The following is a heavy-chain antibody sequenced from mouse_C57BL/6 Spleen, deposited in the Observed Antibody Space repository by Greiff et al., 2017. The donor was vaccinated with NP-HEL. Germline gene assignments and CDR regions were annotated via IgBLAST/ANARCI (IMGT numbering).Heavy chain of an antibody. CDR2: INPGSGGT. CDR1: GYAFTNYL. Sequence: VQLQQSGAELVRPGTSVKVSCKASGYAFTNYLIERVKQRPGQGLEWIGVINPGSGGTNYNEKFKGKATLTADKSSSTAYMQLSSLTSEDSAVYFCARSIGGYYAMDYWGQGTSVTVSS. CDR3: ARSIGGYYAMDY. J-gene: IGHJ4*01. D-gene: IGHD2-14*01. V-gene: IGHV1-54*01.